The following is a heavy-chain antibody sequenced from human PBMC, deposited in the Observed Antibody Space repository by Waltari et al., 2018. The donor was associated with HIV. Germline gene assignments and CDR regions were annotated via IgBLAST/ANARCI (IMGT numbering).Heavy chain of an antibody. CDR3: AKTKGYDYGFYFDS. D-gene: IGHD5-18*01. CDR1: GLDFTILA. Sequence: EVQLSDSGGGLVQPGGSLQLSCGASGLDFTILAMNWVRQAPGKGLEWVSGIGGSGTKTFYADSVKGRFTISRDSSKNTLYLQMNSLRAEDTAVYYCAKTKGYDYGFYFDSWGQGTLVSVSS. V-gene: IGHV3-23*01. CDR2: IGGSGTKT. J-gene: IGHJ4*02.